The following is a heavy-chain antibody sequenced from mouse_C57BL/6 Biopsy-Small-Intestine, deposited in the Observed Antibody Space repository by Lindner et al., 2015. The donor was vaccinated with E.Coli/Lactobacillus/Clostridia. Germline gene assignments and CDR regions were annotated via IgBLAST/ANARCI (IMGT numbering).Heavy chain of an antibody. Sequence: SVKVSCKASEYLFTNYYIHWVRQAPGQGLEWMGVISPSGDSTSYAQNFQGRVTMTRDTSTSTVYMELRSLKSEDTAVYFCARLHSSKPPYYFDYWGQGTLVTVSS. CDR3: ARLHSSKPPYYFDY. J-gene: IGHJ2*01. CDR1: EYLFTNYY. CDR2: ISPSGDST. V-gene: IGHV1-77*01. D-gene: IGHD6-1*01.